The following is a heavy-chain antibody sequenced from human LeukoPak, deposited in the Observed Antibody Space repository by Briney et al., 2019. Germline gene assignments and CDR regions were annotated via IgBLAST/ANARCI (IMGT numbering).Heavy chain of an antibody. V-gene: IGHV4-34*01. CDR1: GGSFSGYY. Sequence: KSSETLSLTCAVYGGSFSGYYWSWIRQPPGKGLEWIGEINHSGSTYYNPSLKSRVTISVDRSKNQFSLKLSSVTAADTAVYYCARGTYYYDSSGYYFDYWGQGTLVTVSS. D-gene: IGHD3-22*01. CDR2: INHSGST. J-gene: IGHJ4*02. CDR3: ARGTYYYDSSGYYFDY.